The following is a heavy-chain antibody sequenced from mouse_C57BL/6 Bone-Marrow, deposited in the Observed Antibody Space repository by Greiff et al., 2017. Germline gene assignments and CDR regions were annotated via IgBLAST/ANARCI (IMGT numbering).Heavy chain of an antibody. J-gene: IGHJ1*03. CDR2: IYPGDGYT. CDR1: GYTFTNYW. V-gene: IGHV1-63*01. CDR3: ARIYYGSSYWYFDV. Sequence: QVQLQESGAELVRPGTSVKMSCKASGYTFTNYWIGWAKQRPGHGLEWIGDIYPGDGYTNYNEKFKGKATLTADKSSSTAYMQFSSLTSEDSAIYYCARIYYGSSYWYFDVWGTGTTVTVSS. D-gene: IGHD1-1*01.